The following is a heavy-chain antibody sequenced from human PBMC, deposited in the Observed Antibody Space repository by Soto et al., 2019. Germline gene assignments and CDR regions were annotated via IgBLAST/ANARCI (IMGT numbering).Heavy chain of an antibody. CDR2: IYYSGST. CDR3: ARRAVVVVAATPIPYYYYYMDV. CDR1: GGSISSYY. V-gene: IGHV4-59*08. D-gene: IGHD2-15*01. J-gene: IGHJ6*03. Sequence: SETLSLTCTVSGGSISSYYWSWIRQPPGKGLEWIGYIYYSGSTNYNPSLKSRVTISVDTSKNQFSLKLSSVTAADTAVYYCARRAVVVVAATPIPYYYYYMDVWGKGTTVTVSS.